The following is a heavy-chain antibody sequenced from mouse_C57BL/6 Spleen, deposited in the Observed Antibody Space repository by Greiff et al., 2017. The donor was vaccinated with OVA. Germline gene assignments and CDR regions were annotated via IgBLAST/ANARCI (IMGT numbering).Heavy chain of an antibody. CDR2: ISYDGSN. V-gene: IGHV3-6*01. CDR1: GYSITSGYY. Sequence: EVKLLESGPGLVKPSQSLSLTCSVTGYSITSGYYWNWIRQFPGNKLEWMGYISYDGSNNYNPSLKNRISITRDTSKNQFFLKLNSVTTEDTATYYCAREIHFAYWGQGTLVTVSA. J-gene: IGHJ3*01. CDR3: AREIHFAY.